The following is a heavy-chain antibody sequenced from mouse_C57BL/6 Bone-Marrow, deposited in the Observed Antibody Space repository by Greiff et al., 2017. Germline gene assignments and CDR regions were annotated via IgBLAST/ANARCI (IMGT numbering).Heavy chain of an antibody. CDR2: INPNNGGT. CDR3: ARGYGCFYFDY. J-gene: IGHJ2*01. V-gene: IGHV1-18*01. Sequence: VQLQQSGPELVQPGASVKIPCKASGYTFTDYNMDWVNQSHGKSLEWIGDINPNNGGTISNQKFKGKATLTVYKSSSTAYMELRSLTSEDTAVYYCARGYGCFYFDYWGQGTTLTVSS. D-gene: IGHD2-10*02. CDR1: GYTFTDYN.